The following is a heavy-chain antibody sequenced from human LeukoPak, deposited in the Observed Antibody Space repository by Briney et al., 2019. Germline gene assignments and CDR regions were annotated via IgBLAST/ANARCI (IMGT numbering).Heavy chain of an antibody. CDR1: GFTFSTYS. J-gene: IGHJ4*02. V-gene: IGHV3-21*01. CDR3: ARGGLELDY. CDR2: ISSSNSYI. D-gene: IGHD1-7*01. Sequence: GGSLRLSCAASGFTFSTYSMNWVRQAPGKGLEWVSSISSSNSYIYYADSMKGRITISRDNAKNALYLQMNSLRAEDTAVYYCARGGLELDYWGQGTLVTVSS.